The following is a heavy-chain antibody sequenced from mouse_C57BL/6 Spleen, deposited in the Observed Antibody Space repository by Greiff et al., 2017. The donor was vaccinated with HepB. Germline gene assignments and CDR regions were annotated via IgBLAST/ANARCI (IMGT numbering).Heavy chain of an antibody. CDR2: IDPEDGDT. V-gene: IGHV14-1*01. CDR1: GFNIKDYY. Sequence: EVQLQQSGAELVRPGASVKLSCTASGFNIKDYYMHWVKQRPEQGLEWIGRIDPEDGDTEYAPKFQGKATMTADTSSNTAYLQLSSLTSEDTAVYYCTTDYIVTPRAYWGQGTLVTVSA. D-gene: IGHD2-5*01. J-gene: IGHJ3*01. CDR3: TTDYIVTPRAY.